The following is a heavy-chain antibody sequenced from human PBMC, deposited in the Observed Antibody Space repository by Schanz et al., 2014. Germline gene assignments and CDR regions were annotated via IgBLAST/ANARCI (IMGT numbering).Heavy chain of an antibody. CDR2: ISYDGSHK. CDR1: GFTFSSHS. CDR3: ARDRQQLVGRIGYYYGMDV. D-gene: IGHD6-13*01. Sequence: VQLLESGGGLIQPGGSLRLSCVASGFTFSSHSMNWVRQAPGKGLEWVAVISYDGSHKDYADSVKGRFTISRDNSKNTLYLQMNSLRAEDTAVYYCARDRQQLVGRIGYYYGMDVWGQGTTVTVSS. V-gene: IGHV3-30*03. J-gene: IGHJ6*02.